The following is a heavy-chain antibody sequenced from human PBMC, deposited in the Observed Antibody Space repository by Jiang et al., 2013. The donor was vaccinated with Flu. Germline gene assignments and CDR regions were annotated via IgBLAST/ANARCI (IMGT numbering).Heavy chain of an antibody. CDR2: ISYDGSNK. D-gene: IGHD1-1*01. CDR1: GFTFSSYG. CDR3: ARIASSYNWNDGVDY. V-gene: IGHV3-33*05. Sequence: VQLLESGGGVVQPGRSLRLSCAASGFTFSSYGMHWVRQAPGKGLEWVAVISYDGSNKYYADSVKGRFTISRDNSENTLYLQMNSLRAEDTAVYYCARIASSYNWNDGVDYWGQGTLVTVSS. J-gene: IGHJ4*02.